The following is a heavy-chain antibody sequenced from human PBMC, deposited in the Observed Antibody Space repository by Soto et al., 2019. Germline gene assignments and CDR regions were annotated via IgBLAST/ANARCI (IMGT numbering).Heavy chain of an antibody. CDR2: ISGSSSTT. V-gene: IGHV3-48*01. Sequence: GGSLRLSCAASGFTFNIYSMNWVRQAPGKGLEWVSYISGSSSTTYYADSVKGRFTISRDNAKNSLYLQINSLRAEDTAVYYCATDKLGYCSDGRCYRPGYFENWGQGTPVTVSS. CDR1: GFTFNIYS. D-gene: IGHD2-15*01. CDR3: ATDKLGYCSDGRCYRPGYFEN. J-gene: IGHJ4*02.